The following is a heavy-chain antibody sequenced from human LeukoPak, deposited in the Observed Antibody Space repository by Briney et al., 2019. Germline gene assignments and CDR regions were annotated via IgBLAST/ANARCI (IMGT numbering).Heavy chain of an antibody. CDR1: GGSISSYY. D-gene: IGHD2-15*01. V-gene: IGHV4-59*01. CDR3: ARSSDIEDAFDI. CDR2: IYYSGST. J-gene: IGHJ3*02. Sequence: SETLSLTCTVSGGSISSYYWSWIRQPPGKGLEWIGYIYYSGSTNYNPSLKSRVTISVDTSKNQFSLKLSSVTAADTAVYYCARSSDIEDAFDIWGQGTMVTVSS.